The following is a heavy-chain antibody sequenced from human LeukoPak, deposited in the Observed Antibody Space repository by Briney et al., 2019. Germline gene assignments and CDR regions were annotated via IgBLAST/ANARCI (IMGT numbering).Heavy chain of an antibody. V-gene: IGHV3-30*18. J-gene: IGHJ4*02. D-gene: IGHD4-11*01. CDR3: AKDYSSGEYYFDY. Sequence: GRSLRLSCAASGFTFSSYGMHWVCQAPGKGLEWVAVISYDGSNKYYADSVKGRFTISRDNSKNTLYLQMNSLRAEDTAVYYCAKDYSSGEYYFDYWGQGTLVTVSS. CDR2: ISYDGSNK. CDR1: GFTFSSYG.